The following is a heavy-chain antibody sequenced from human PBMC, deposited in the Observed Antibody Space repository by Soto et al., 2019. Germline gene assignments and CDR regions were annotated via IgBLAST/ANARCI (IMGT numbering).Heavy chain of an antibody. J-gene: IGHJ5*02. D-gene: IGHD3-22*01. CDR1: GFTFSSYA. Sequence: EVQLLESGGGLVQPGGSLRLSCAASGFTFSSYAMSWVRQAPGKGLEWVSAISGSGGSTYYADSVKGRITISRDNSKNTLYLQMNSLRAEDTAVYYCAKLGSYYDSSGHFDPWGQGTLVTVSS. CDR3: AKLGSYYDSSGHFDP. V-gene: IGHV3-23*01. CDR2: ISGSGGST.